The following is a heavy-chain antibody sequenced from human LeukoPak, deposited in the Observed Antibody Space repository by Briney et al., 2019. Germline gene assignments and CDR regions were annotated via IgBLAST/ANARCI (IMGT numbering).Heavy chain of an antibody. D-gene: IGHD7-27*01. CDR3: ARDKRTGDSYFDS. J-gene: IGHJ4*02. V-gene: IGHV3-7*01. CDR1: GFTFSAYA. Sequence: GGTLRLSCAASGFTFSAYAMSWVRQAPGKGLEWVANIKQDGSEKYYVDSVKGRFTISRDNAKYSLYLQMDSLRAEDTAVYYCARDKRTGDSYFDSWGQGTLVTVSS. CDR2: IKQDGSEK.